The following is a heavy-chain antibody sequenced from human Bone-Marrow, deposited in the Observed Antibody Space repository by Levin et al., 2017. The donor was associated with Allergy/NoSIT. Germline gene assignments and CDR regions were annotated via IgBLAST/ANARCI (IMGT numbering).Heavy chain of an antibody. CDR3: AKDPNYYGSGSYKD. Sequence: QPGGSLRLSCAASGFTFSSYAMSWVRQAPGKGLEWVSAISGSGGSTYYADSVKGRFTISRDNSKNTLYLQMNSLRAEDTAVYYCAKDPNYYGSGSYKDWGQGTLVTVSS. J-gene: IGHJ4*02. V-gene: IGHV3-23*01. D-gene: IGHD3-10*01. CDR1: GFTFSSYA. CDR2: ISGSGGST.